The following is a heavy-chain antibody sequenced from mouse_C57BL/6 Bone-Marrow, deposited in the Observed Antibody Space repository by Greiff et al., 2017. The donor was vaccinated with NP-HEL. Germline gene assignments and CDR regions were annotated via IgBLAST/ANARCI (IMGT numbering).Heavy chain of an antibody. CDR3: ARREAWFAY. Sequence: VQLQQSGAELARPGASVKLSCKASGYTFTSSGISWVKQRTGQGLEWIGEIYPRSGNTYYNEKFKGKATLTADKSSSTAYMELRSLTSEDSAVYFCARREAWFAYWGQGTLVTVSA. CDR1: GYTFTSSG. CDR2: IYPRSGNT. J-gene: IGHJ3*01. V-gene: IGHV1-81*01.